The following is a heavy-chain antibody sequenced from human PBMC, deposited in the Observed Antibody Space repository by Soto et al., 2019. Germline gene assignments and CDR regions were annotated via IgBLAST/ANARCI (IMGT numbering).Heavy chain of an antibody. D-gene: IGHD3-16*01. CDR3: GSDFSYVSGGHLYYGMDV. J-gene: IGHJ6*01. V-gene: IGHV3-11*01. CDR1: GFTFCIHY. CDR2: MGGSGSSE. Sequence: GGSLRLSRAASGFTFCIHYMAWTRKNRGKGLDIVAHMGGSGSSEEYGGSVKCRFSIFRENSKNLLLLQMFFLKVEDTADYNCGSDFSYVSGGHLYYGMDVSGQGTTGTGSS.